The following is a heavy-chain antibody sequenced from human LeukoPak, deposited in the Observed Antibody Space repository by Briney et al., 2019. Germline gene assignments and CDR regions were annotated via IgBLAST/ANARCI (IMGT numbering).Heavy chain of an antibody. CDR1: GFTFSSYA. CDR3: AKHSAQRSVDIVATMGV. J-gene: IGHJ4*02. CDR2: ISGSGGST. Sequence: PGGSLRLSCAASGFTFSSYAMSWVRQAQGKGLEWVSTISGSGGSTYYADSVKGRFTISRDNSKNTLYLQMNSLRAEDTAVYYCAKHSAQRSVDIVATMGVWGQGTLVTVSS. D-gene: IGHD5-12*01. V-gene: IGHV3-23*01.